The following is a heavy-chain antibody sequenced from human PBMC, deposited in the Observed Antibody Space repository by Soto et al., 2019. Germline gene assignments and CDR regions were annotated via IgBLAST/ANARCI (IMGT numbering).Heavy chain of an antibody. V-gene: IGHV2-70*01. CDR2: IDWDDDK. CDR3: ARTYVNVITGTTVEEGMDV. J-gene: IGHJ6*02. Sequence: VSGPTLVNPTQTLTLTCTFSGFSLSTSGMCVSWIRQPPGKALEWLALIDWDDDKYYSTSLKTRLTISKDTSKNQVVLTMTNMDPVDTATYYCARTYVNVITGTTVEEGMDVWGQGTTVTVSS. D-gene: IGHD1-7*01. CDR1: GFSLSTSGMC.